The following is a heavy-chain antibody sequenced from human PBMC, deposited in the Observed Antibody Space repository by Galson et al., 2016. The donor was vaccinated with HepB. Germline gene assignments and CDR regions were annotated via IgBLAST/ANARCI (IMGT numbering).Heavy chain of an antibody. CDR3: ARRILPFDI. J-gene: IGHJ3*02. CDR2: ISGSGDTT. CDR1: GFPFSTYT. D-gene: IGHD2-15*01. V-gene: IGHV3-23*01. Sequence: SLRLSCAASGFPFSTYTMTWVRQAPGKGLDWVSIISGSGDTTYYADSVKGRSTISRDNSKNTLSLQMNSLRAEDTAVYYCARRILPFDIWGQGTMVTVSS.